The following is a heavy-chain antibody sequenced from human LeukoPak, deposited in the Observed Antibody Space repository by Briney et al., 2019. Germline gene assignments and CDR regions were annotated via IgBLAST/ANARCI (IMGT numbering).Heavy chain of an antibody. Sequence: PGGSLRLSCAASGFTFSSYAMSWVRQAPGKGLEWVSAISGSGGSTYYADSVKGRFTISRDNSKNTLYLQMNSLRAEDTAVYYCAKESMPLVRGSYYLPIFDYWGQGTLVTVSS. CDR1: GFTFSSYA. V-gene: IGHV3-23*01. D-gene: IGHD3-10*01. CDR3: AKESMPLVRGSYYLPIFDY. J-gene: IGHJ4*02. CDR2: ISGSGGST.